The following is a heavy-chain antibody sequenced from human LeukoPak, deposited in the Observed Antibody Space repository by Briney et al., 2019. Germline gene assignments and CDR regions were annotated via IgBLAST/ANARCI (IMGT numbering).Heavy chain of an antibody. CDR2: ISSSGSTI. Sequence: GGPLRLSCAASGFTFSSYEMNWVRQAPGNGLEWVSYISSSGSTIYYADSVKGRFTISRDNAKNSLYLQMNSMRAEDTAVYYCAREWHNFFDYWGQGTLVTVSS. CDR1: GFTFSSYE. CDR3: AREWHNFFDY. D-gene: IGHD5-12*01. J-gene: IGHJ4*02. V-gene: IGHV3-48*03.